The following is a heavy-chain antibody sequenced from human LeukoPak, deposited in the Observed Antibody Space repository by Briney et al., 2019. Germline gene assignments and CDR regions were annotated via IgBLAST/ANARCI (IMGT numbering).Heavy chain of an antibody. V-gene: IGHV1-18*01. CDR2: ISAYNGNT. J-gene: IGHJ4*02. CDR1: GYTFTSYG. Sequence: ASVKVSCKASGYTFTSYGISWVRQAPGQGLEWMGWISAYNGNTNYAQKLQGRVTMTTDTSTSTAYMELRSLRSEDTAVYYCARGKRDSSSWYDPNLDYWGQGTLVTVSS. D-gene: IGHD6-13*01. CDR3: ARGKRDSSSWYDPNLDY.